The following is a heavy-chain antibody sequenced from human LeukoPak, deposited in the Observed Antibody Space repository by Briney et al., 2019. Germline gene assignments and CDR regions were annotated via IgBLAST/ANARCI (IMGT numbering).Heavy chain of an antibody. V-gene: IGHV5-51*01. CDR1: GYSSSNTW. Sequence: GAYLQISSGGLGYSSSNTWIAWLSQMPGKGLEWMGMIYPGDSNIRYNPSFQGQVTISADKSISTAYLQWSSLKASDTAMYYCAKHGPAMATITSAMDVWGQGTTVTVSS. CDR3: AKHGPAMATITSAMDV. CDR2: IYPGDSNI. D-gene: IGHD5-24*01. J-gene: IGHJ6*02.